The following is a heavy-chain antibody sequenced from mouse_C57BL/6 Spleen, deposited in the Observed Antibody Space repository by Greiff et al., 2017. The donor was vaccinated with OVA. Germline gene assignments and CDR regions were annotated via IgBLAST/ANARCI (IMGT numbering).Heavy chain of an antibody. CDR3: ARRSSGYAWFAY. CDR2: IDPSDSYT. V-gene: IGHV1-69*01. J-gene: IGHJ3*01. D-gene: IGHD3-2*02. Sequence: QVQLQPGAELVMPGASVKLSCKASGYTFTSYWMHWVKQRPGQGLEWIGEIDPSDSYTNYNQKFKGKSTLTVDKSSSTAYMQLSSLTSEDSAVYYCARRSSGYAWFAYWGQGTLVTVSA. CDR1: GYTFTSYW.